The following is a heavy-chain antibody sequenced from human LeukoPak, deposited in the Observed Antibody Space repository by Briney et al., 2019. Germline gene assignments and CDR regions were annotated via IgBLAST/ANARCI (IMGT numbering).Heavy chain of an antibody. J-gene: IGHJ4*02. D-gene: IGHD2-15*01. CDR3: ARGGGSFDY. CDR1: GFTFSGYA. Sequence: GGSLRLSCAASGFTFSGYAMNWVRQAPGKGLEWVSSISTSSSYIYYADSVKGRFTISRDNAKNSLYLQMNSLRAEDTAIYHCARGGGSFDYWGQGTLVTVSS. V-gene: IGHV3-21*01. CDR2: ISTSSSYI.